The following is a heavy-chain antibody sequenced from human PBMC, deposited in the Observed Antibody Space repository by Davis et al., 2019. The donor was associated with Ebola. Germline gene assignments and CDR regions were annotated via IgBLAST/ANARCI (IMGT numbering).Heavy chain of an antibody. CDR1: GGSISSYY. V-gene: IGHV4-59*01. CDR2: IYYSGST. CDR3: ARARIAAAGFFDY. J-gene: IGHJ4*02. D-gene: IGHD6-13*01. Sequence: PGGSLRLSCTVSGGSISSYYWSWIRQPPGKGLEWIGYIYYSGSTNYNPSLKSRVTISVDTSKNQFSLKLSSVTAADTAVYYCARARIAAAGFFDYWGQGTLVTVSS.